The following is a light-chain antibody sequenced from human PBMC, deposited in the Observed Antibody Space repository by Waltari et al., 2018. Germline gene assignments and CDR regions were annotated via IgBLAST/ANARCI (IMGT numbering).Light chain of an antibody. CDR2: LGS. Sequence: DILMTQSPLSLPVTPGEPASISCRSSQSLLHSNGYNYLDWYLQKPGQSPQVPIYLGSNRASGVPDRFSGSGSGTDFTLNISRVEAEDVGVYYCMQILQPARTFGQGTRLEIK. V-gene: IGKV2-28*01. J-gene: IGKJ2*01. CDR3: MQILQPART. CDR1: QSLLHSNGYNY.